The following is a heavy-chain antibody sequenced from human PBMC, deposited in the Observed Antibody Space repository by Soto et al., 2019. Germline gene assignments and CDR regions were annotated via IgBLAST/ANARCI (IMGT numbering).Heavy chain of an antibody. V-gene: IGHV3-7*03. D-gene: IGHD2-2*02. CDR3: ARILCSTTSCYTFDY. CDR1: GFTFSSYW. Sequence: GGSLRLSCAASGFTFSSYWMSWVRQAPGKGLEWVANMRQDGSEKYYVDSVKGRFTISRDNAKNSLYLQMNTLRAEDTAVYYCARILCSTTSCYTFDYWGQGTRVTVSS. J-gene: IGHJ4*02. CDR2: MRQDGSEK.